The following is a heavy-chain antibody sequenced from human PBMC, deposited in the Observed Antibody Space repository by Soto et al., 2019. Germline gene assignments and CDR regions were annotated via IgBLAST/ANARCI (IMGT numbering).Heavy chain of an antibody. Sequence: QVQLQQSGPGLVKPSQTLSLPCTVSGGSISSGGYYWSWIRQHPGKRLEWIGYIYNSGSTYYNPTLKSRVTISADPSKNQLSLKLSSVTAADTAVYYSARDPAPWGQGTLVTVSS. V-gene: IGHV4-31*03. CDR3: ARDPAP. J-gene: IGHJ5*02. CDR2: IYNSGST. CDR1: GGSISSGGYY.